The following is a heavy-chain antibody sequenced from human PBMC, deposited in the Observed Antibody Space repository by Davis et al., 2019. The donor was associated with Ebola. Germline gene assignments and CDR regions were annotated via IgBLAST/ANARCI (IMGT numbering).Heavy chain of an antibody. CDR1: GGSISTDY. J-gene: IGHJ4*02. CDR3: ARGRGFMVRGVIIQ. D-gene: IGHD3-10*01. CDR2: ISYTGST. V-gene: IGHV4-59*12. Sequence: MPSETLSLTCTVSGGSISTDYWSWIRQPPGKGLEWIGYISYTGSTNFNPSLKSRVTISVDTSKNQFSLKLSSVTAADTAVYYCARGRGFMVRGVIIQWGQGTLVTVSS.